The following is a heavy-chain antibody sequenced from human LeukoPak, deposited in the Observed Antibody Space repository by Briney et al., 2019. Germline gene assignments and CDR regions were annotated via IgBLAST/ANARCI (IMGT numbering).Heavy chain of an antibody. Sequence: ASVKVSCKASGYTFTSYDISWVRQAPGQGLEWMGWMNPNSGNTGYAQKFQGRVTMTRNTSISTAYMELSSLRSEDTAVYYCARGPIAAADSSFDYWGQGTLVTVSS. CDR3: ARGPIAAADSSFDY. CDR2: MNPNSGNT. D-gene: IGHD6-13*01. J-gene: IGHJ4*02. V-gene: IGHV1-8*02. CDR1: GYTFTSYD.